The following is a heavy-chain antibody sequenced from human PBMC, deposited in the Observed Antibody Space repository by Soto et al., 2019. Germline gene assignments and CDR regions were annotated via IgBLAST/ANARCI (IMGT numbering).Heavy chain of an antibody. CDR1: GYTFTNND. V-gene: IGHV1-8*02. CDR2: MNPGSGDT. D-gene: IGHD5-18*01. CDR3: ARMESFGSLNWFDP. Sequence: ASVKVSCKASGYTFTNNDVSWVRQATGQGLEWMGWMNPGSGDTGYAQKLQGRVTMTRDISIATAYMELNSLTSEDTAIYYCARMESFGSLNWFDPWGQGTLVTVSS. J-gene: IGHJ5*02.